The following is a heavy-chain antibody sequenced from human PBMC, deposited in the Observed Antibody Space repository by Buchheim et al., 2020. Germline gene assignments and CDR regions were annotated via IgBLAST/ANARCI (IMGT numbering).Heavy chain of an antibody. V-gene: IGHV4-30-4*08. J-gene: IGHJ6*02. Sequence: QLQLQESGPGLVRPSETLSLTCTVSGGSARTSSYYWGWIRQPPGKGLEWIGYIYYSGSTYYNPSLKSRVTISVDTSKNQFSLKLSSVTAADTAVYYCARESSSDDRNYYYYYGMDVWGQGTT. D-gene: IGHD6-6*01. CDR1: GGSARTSSYY. CDR3: ARESSSDDRNYYYYYGMDV. CDR2: IYYSGST.